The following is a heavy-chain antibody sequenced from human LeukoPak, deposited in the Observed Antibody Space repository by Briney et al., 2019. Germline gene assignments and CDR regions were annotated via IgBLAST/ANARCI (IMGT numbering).Heavy chain of an antibody. CDR3: ARDIGVSQFVY. V-gene: IGHV1-18*01. CDR1: GYTFSNHG. D-gene: IGHD3-10*01. CDR2: ISNYNGQT. Sequence: ASVKVSCKASGYTFSNHGISWVRQAPGQGLEWMGWISNYNGQTEYAQKFQGRVTLTTDTSTSTAYMELRSLTSDDTAVYYCARDIGVSQFVYWGQGTLVTGSS. J-gene: IGHJ4*02.